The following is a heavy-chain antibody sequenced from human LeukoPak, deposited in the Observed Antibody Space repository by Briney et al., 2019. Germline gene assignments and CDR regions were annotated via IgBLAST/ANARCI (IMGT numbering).Heavy chain of an antibody. CDR2: ISSSSSYI. V-gene: IGHV3-21*01. CDR3: ARGTRQTYYDILTGYD. CDR1: GFTFSSYS. Sequence: GGSLRLSCAASGFTFSSYSMNWVRQAPGKGLEWVSSISSSSSYIYYADSVKGRFTISRDNAKNSLYLQMNSLRAEDTAVYYCARGTRQTYYDILTGYDWGQGTLVTVSS. D-gene: IGHD3-9*01. J-gene: IGHJ4*02.